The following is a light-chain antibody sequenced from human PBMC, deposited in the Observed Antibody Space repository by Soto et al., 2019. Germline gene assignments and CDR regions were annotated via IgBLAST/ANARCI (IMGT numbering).Light chain of an antibody. CDR1: SSNIGAGYD. J-gene: IGLJ2*01. V-gene: IGLV1-40*01. Sequence: QSVLTQPPSMSGAPGQRVTISCTGSSSNIGAGYDVHWYQQLPGRAPKLLIYGNTNRPSGVPDRFSGSKSGTSASLAITGLQAEDEADYYCLSFDSSLSVVFGGGPQLTVL. CDR2: GNT. CDR3: LSFDSSLSVV.